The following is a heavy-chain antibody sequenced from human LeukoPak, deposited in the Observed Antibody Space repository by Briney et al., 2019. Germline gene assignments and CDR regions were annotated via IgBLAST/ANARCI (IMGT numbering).Heavy chain of an antibody. Sequence: TGGSLRLSCAASGFTFSSYAMSWVRQAPGKGQELVSGISGSGGTTYFAASVKGRFSVSTDNSKNTLYMQMNSLRAEDTAVYYCAKNEGFSGTYPFDNWGQGTLVTVSS. J-gene: IGHJ4*02. D-gene: IGHD1-26*01. V-gene: IGHV3-23*01. CDR1: GFTFSSYA. CDR2: ISGSGGTT. CDR3: AKNEGFSGTYPFDN.